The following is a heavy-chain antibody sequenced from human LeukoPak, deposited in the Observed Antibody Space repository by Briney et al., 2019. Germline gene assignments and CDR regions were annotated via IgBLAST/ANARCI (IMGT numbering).Heavy chain of an antibody. CDR3: ARDRSGYYYVAPDALDY. J-gene: IGHJ4*02. CDR1: GFTVSSNY. Sequence: GGSLRLSCAASGFTVSSNYMSWVRQAPGKGLEWVSVIYSGGSTYYANSVMGRFTISRDNSKNTLYLQINSLRAEDTAVYYCARDRSGYYYVAPDALDYWGQGTLVTVSS. V-gene: IGHV3-66*01. D-gene: IGHD3-22*01. CDR2: IYSGGST.